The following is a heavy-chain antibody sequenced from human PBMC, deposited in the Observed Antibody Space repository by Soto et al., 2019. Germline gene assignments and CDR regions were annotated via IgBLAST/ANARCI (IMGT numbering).Heavy chain of an antibody. CDR2: ISGSGGST. J-gene: IGHJ5*02. CDR3: AKVLGVVAATSGDWFDP. D-gene: IGHD2-15*01. CDR1: GFTFSSYA. V-gene: IGHV3-23*01. Sequence: PGGSLRLSCAASGFTFSSYAMSWVRQAPGKGLEWVSAISGSGGSTYYADSVKGRFTISRDNSKNTLFLQMNSLRAEDTAVYYFAKVLGVVAATSGDWFDPWGQGTLVTVSS.